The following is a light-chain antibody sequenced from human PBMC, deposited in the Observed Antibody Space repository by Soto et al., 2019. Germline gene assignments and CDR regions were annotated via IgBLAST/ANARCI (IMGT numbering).Light chain of an antibody. CDR3: QQYGSSPC. V-gene: IGKV3-20*01. CDR1: QSVSSSY. Sequence: EIVLTQSPGTLSLSPGERATLSCRASQSVSSSYLAWYQQKPGQAPRLLIYGASSRATGIPDRFSGSGSGTDYTRTISRLEPEDFAVYYWQQYGSSPCVGPGTKVDSK. CDR2: GAS. J-gene: IGKJ3*01.